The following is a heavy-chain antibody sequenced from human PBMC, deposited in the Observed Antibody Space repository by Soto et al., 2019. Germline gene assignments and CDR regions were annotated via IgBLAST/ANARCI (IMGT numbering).Heavy chain of an antibody. CDR3: AKGSASSRPYYFDF. CDR1: GFTFINYA. J-gene: IGHJ4*02. Sequence: PGGSLRLSCAASGFTFINYAMSLVRQAPGKGLEWVSAITGSGGDTYHADSVKGRFTISRDNTKNTLFLQMNSLRAEDTALYYCAKGSASSRPYYFDFWGQGTLVTVSS. V-gene: IGHV3-23*01. CDR2: ITGSGGDT. D-gene: IGHD2-2*01.